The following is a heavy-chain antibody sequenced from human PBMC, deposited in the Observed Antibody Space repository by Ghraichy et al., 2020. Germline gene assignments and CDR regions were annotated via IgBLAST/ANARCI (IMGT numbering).Heavy chain of an antibody. J-gene: IGHJ6*03. CDR1: GFTFSSYG. V-gene: IGHV3-30*18. CDR2: ISYDGSNK. D-gene: IGHD4-17*01. Sequence: GGSLRLSCAASGFTFSSYGMHWVRQAPGKGLEWVAVISYDGSNKYYADSVKGRFTISRDNSKNTLYLQMNSLRAEDTAVYYCAKDHRGLRSYTYYYYMDVWGKGTTVTVSS. CDR3: AKDHRGLRSYTYYYYMDV.